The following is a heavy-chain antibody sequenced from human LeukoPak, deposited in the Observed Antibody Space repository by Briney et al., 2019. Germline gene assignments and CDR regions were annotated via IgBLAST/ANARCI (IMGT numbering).Heavy chain of an antibody. Sequence: PSETLSLTCTVSGVSISSSSYYWGWIRQPPGKGLEWIGSIYYSGSTYYNPSLKSRVTISVDTSKNQFSLKLSSVTAADTAVYYCARHYIAARLFDYWGQGTLVTVSS. V-gene: IGHV4-39*01. CDR1: GVSISSSSYY. D-gene: IGHD6-6*01. CDR2: IYYSGST. J-gene: IGHJ4*02. CDR3: ARHYIAARLFDY.